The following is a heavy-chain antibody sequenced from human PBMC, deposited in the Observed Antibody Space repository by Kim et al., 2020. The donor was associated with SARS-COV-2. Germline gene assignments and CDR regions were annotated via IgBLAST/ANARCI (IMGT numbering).Heavy chain of an antibody. V-gene: IGHV4-39*01. D-gene: IGHD6-13*01. Sequence: SETLSLTCTVSGGSISSSSYYWGWIRQPPGKGLEWIGSIYYSGSTYYNPSLKSRVTISVDTSKNQFSLKLSSVTAADTAVYYCARLYGSSWYWVPLGMDVWGQGTTVTVSS. CDR1: GGSISSSSYY. CDR3: ARLYGSSWYWVPLGMDV. CDR2: IYYSGST. J-gene: IGHJ6*02.